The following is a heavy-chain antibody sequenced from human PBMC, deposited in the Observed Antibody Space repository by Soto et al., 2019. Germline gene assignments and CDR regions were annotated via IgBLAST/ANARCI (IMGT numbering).Heavy chain of an antibody. CDR2: LSDRGGRT. CDR3: AGELLSQSYYYYMDV. CDR1: GFTFSNYA. Sequence: EVQLLESGGGLVQPGGSLRLSCAASGFTFSNYAMSWVRQSPGKGLEWVSGLSDRGGRTYYADSVKGRFTISRDNSKNTLYLQMTSLRAEDTAIYFCAGELLSQSYYYYMDVWGKGTTVTVSS. D-gene: IGHD3-10*01. J-gene: IGHJ6*03. V-gene: IGHV3-23*01.